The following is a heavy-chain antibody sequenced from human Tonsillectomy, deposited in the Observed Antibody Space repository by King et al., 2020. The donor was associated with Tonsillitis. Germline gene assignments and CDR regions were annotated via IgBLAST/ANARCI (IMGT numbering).Heavy chain of an antibody. CDR1: GYTFIDYY. CDR2: INPNNGDT. Sequence: QVKLVESGAEVKKPGASVKVSCKASGYTFIDYYIHWVRQAPGQGLEWMGWINPNNGDTNYAQKFQGRVTMTRDTSISTAYLELSRLRSDDTAVYYCATTGHCSGGSCYSFDYWGQGTLVTVSS. V-gene: IGHV1-2*02. D-gene: IGHD2-15*01. CDR3: ATTGHCSGGSCYSFDY. J-gene: IGHJ4*02.